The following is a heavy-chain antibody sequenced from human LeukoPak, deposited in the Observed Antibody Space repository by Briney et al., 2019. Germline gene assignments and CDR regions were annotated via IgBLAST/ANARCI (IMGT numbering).Heavy chain of an antibody. CDR1: GFTFSDYY. CDR2: ISSSGSTI. Sequence: PGGSLRLSCAASGFTFSDYYMSWIRQAPGKGLEWVSYISSSGSTIYYADSVKGRLTISRDNAKNSLYLQMNSLRAEDTAVYYCASRSIQLWTIDYWGQGTLVTVSS. D-gene: IGHD5-18*01. CDR3: ASRSIQLWTIDY. J-gene: IGHJ4*02. V-gene: IGHV3-11*04.